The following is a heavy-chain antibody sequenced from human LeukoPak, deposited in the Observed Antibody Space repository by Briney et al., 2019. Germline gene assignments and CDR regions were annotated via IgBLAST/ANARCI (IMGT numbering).Heavy chain of an antibody. D-gene: IGHD4-17*01. J-gene: IGHJ4*02. Sequence: PSETLSLTCAVYGGSFSDYYWSWIRQPPGKGLEGIGYIYYSGSTNYNPFLKSRVTISVDTSKNQFSLKLSSVTAAATAVYYCARNPSYGHYDSGVDYWGQGTLVTVSS. CDR1: GGSFSDYY. V-gene: IGHV4-59*01. CDR3: ARNPSYGHYDSGVDY. CDR2: IYYSGST.